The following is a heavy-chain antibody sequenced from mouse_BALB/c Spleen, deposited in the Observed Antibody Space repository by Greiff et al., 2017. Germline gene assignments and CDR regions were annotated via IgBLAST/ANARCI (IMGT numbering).Heavy chain of an antibody. CDR3: ASPGGYDDGAWFAY. CDR1: GFNIKDTY. Sequence: VQLKESGAELVKPGASVRLSCTASGFNIKDTYMHWVKQRPEQGLEWIGRIDPANGNTKYDPKFQGKATITADTSSNTAYLQLSSLTSEDTAVYYCASPGGYDDGAWFAYWGQGTLVTVSA. D-gene: IGHD2-2*01. V-gene: IGHV14-3*02. J-gene: IGHJ3*01. CDR2: IDPANGNT.